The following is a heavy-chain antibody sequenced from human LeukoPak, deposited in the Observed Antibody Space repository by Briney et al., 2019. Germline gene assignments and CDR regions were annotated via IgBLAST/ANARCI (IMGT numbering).Heavy chain of an antibody. CDR3: ARDGTFWSGYMGYYYYYMDV. V-gene: IGHV3-30*01. CDR2: ISFDGRNK. D-gene: IGHD3-3*01. CDR1: GFTFSTYA. Sequence: GGSLRLSCAASGFTFSTYAMHWVRQAPGKGLEWVAGISFDGRNKYYADSVKGRFTISRDNSKNTLYLQMNSLRGEDTAVYYCARDGTFWSGYMGYYYYYMDVWGKGTTVTVSS. J-gene: IGHJ6*03.